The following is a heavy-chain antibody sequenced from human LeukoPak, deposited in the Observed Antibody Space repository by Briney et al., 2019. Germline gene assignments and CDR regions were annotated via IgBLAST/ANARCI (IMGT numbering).Heavy chain of an antibody. Sequence: ASVKVSCKASGYTFTGYYMHWARQAPGQGLEWMGWINPNSGGTNYAQKFQGRVTMTRDTSISTAYMELSRLRSDDTAVYYCAREYSSSRRYFDYWGQGTLVTVSS. D-gene: IGHD6-6*01. CDR2: INPNSGGT. CDR3: AREYSSSRRYFDY. V-gene: IGHV1-2*02. J-gene: IGHJ4*02. CDR1: GYTFTGYY.